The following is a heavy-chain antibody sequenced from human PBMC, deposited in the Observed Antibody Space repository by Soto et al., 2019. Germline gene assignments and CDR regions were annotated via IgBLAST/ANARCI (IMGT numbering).Heavy chain of an antibody. V-gene: IGHV3-15*01. D-gene: IGHD2-2*01. J-gene: IGHJ3*02. CDR2: IKSKTDGGTT. Sequence: GGSLRLSCAASGFTFSNAWMSWVRQAPGKGLEWVGRIKSKTDGGTTDYAAPVKGRFTISRDDSKNTLYLQMNSLKTEDTAVYYCTTGSYCSSTSCYHDAFDIWGQGTMVTVSS. CDR1: GFTFSNAW. CDR3: TTGSYCSSTSCYHDAFDI.